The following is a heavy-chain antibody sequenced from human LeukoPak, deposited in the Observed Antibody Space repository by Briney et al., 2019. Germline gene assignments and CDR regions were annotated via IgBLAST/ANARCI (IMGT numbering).Heavy chain of an antibody. V-gene: IGHV3-23*01. CDR3: AMQQQLGSNWFDL. J-gene: IGHJ5*02. D-gene: IGHD6-13*01. CDR1: GFTFDDYG. Sequence: GGSLRLSCAASGFTFDDYGMSWVRQAPGKGLEWVSTISGTGGSTYYADSVKGRFTISRDNSKNTLYLQINSLRAEDTAVYYCAMQQQLGSNWFDLWGQGTLVTVSS. CDR2: ISGTGGST.